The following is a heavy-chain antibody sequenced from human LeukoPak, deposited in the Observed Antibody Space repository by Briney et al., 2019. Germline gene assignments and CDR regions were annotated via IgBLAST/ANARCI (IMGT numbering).Heavy chain of an antibody. CDR2: IQNSGST. CDR1: GGSIRDFY. D-gene: IGHD6-19*01. J-gene: IGHJ6*03. CDR3: ASLAVPFGWYGGSYYWYMDV. Sequence: PSETLSLTCTVSGGSIRDFYWSWIRQSPQRRLEFIGYIQNSGSTKYNTSLKSRVTISLDTSKHQFSMNLKSVTAADTDVYYCASLAVPFGWYGGSYYWYMDVWGKGTTVTVSS. V-gene: IGHV4-59*01.